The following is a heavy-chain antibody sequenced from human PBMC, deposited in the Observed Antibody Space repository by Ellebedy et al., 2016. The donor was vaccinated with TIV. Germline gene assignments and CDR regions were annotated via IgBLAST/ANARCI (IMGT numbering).Heavy chain of an antibody. D-gene: IGHD4-17*01. Sequence: GGSLRLSCAASGFNFRSYWMTWVRQAPGKGLEWVAKIRQEGDEIYYVESVKGRFTISRDNAKNSLFLQMNSLRVGDTAVYYCARRASYGDYAVQVNPWFDPWGQGTLVTVSS. J-gene: IGHJ5*02. V-gene: IGHV3-7*01. CDR1: GFNFRSYW. CDR2: IRQEGDEI. CDR3: ARRASYGDYAVQVNPWFDP.